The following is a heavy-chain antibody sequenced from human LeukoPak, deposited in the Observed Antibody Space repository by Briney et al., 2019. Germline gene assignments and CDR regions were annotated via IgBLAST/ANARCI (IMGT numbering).Heavy chain of an antibody. J-gene: IGHJ3*02. CDR3: ARTGHDAFHI. V-gene: IGHV4-59*01. CDR1: GDSISSYY. CDR2: IYSSGST. Sequence: SETLSLTCTVSGDSISSYYWSWIRQPPGKGLEYIGHIYSSGSTNYNPSLKSRVAISLDTSKNQFTLKLSSVTAADTAVYYCARTGHDAFHIWGQRTLVTVSS.